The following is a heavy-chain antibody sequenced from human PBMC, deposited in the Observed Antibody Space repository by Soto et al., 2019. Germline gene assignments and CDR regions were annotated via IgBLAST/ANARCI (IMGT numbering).Heavy chain of an antibody. J-gene: IGHJ4*02. CDR3: ARDPERLKFGDIDF. CDR2: ISHDEYYI. D-gene: IGHD3-16*01. Sequence: QVHLVESGGGVVQLGTSLRLSCATSGFVFSAYVMHWVRQAPGKGLEWVAMISHDEYYIYYADSVKGRFTISRDNSKDTLYLQMSNLKTEDTAMYYCARDPERLKFGDIDFWGQGTLVTVSS. CDR1: GFVFSAYV. V-gene: IGHV3-30*19.